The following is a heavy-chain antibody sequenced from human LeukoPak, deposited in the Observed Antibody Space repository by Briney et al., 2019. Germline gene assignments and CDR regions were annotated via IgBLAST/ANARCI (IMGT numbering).Heavy chain of an antibody. J-gene: IGHJ4*02. CDR1: GFTFSSYA. CDR3: ARGWGYHDY. V-gene: IGHV3-30*04. D-gene: IGHD3-16*02. Sequence: GRSLRLSCAASGFTFSSYAMHWVRQAPGKGLEWVAVISYDGSNKYYADSVKGRFTISRDNSRNTLYLQMNSLRAEDTAVYYCARGWGYHDYWGQGTLVTVSS. CDR2: ISYDGSNK.